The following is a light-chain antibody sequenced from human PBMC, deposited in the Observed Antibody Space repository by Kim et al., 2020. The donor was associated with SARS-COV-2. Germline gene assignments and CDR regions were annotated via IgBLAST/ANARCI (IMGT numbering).Light chain of an antibody. CDR2: DTN. J-gene: IGLJ2*01. V-gene: IGLV7-46*01. CDR1: TGDVTSGHY. Sequence: QAVVTQEPSLTVSPGGTVTLTCGSSTGDVTSGHYPYWFQQKPGQAPRTLIYDTNNKHSWTPARFSGSLLGGKATLTLSGAQPEDEAEYYCLLAYSGARVFGGGTKLTVL. CDR3: LLAYSGARV.